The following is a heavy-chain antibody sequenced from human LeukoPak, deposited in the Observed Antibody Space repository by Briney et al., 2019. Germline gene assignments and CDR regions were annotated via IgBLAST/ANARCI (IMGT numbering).Heavy chain of an antibody. CDR2: INHSGST. J-gene: IGHJ6*02. CDR1: GGSFSGYY. V-gene: IGHV4-34*01. Sequence: PSETLSLTCAVYGGSFSGYYWSWIRQPPGKGLERIGEINHSGSTNYNPSLKSRVTISVDTSKNQFSLKLSSVTAADTAVYYCARAPYCSSTSCYIHQGDYYYYGMDVWGQGTTVTVSS. D-gene: IGHD2-2*02. CDR3: ARAPYCSSTSCYIHQGDYYYYGMDV.